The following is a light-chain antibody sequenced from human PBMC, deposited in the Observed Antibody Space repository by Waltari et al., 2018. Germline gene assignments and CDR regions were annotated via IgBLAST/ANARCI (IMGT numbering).Light chain of an antibody. CDR1: QHISTW. Sequence: IQLTHSPSAVSASVGDRVTLTCRASQHISTWLPWYQQMPGKAPKLLISYASSLQSGVPPRFSGSGSGTHFTLTVTSLQPDDSATYYCQQTNDSPLTFGRGTKVEI. J-gene: IGKJ4*01. CDR3: QQTNDSPLT. CDR2: YAS. V-gene: IGKV1-12*01.